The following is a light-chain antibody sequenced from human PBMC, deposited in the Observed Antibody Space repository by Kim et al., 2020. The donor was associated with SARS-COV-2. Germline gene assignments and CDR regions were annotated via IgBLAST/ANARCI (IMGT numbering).Light chain of an antibody. J-gene: IGKJ2*01. V-gene: IGKV1-39*01. Sequence: LSASVGDRVTLTCGASQTIITYLNWYQQKPGKAPKLLIHSASSLVSGVPSRFSGSGSGTFFTLTISSLQDEDSATYYCQQSITFPYTFGQGTKLEI. CDR3: QQSITFPYT. CDR1: QTIITY. CDR2: SAS.